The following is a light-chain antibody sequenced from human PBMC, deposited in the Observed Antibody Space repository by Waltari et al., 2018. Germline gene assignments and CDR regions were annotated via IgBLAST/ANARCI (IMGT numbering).Light chain of an antibody. V-gene: IGLV3-21*03. CDR3: QVWDSDSDHRL. Sequence: SYVLTQPPSVSVAPGKTARITCGGNHIGDKRVHWYQLKPDQAPLLVLFYDAARPSGSPGRCSGSNSGNTATLTISRVEAGDEADYYCQVWDSDSDHRLFGGGTKLTVL. CDR1: HIGDKR. J-gene: IGLJ2*01. CDR2: YDA.